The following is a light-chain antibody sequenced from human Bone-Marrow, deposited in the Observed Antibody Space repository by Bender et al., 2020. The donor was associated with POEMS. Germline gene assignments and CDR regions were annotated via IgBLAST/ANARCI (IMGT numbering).Light chain of an antibody. V-gene: IGLV2-8*01. J-gene: IGLJ2*01. CDR3: SSYAGDNNVV. Sequence: QSALTQPASVSGSPGQSITISCIGTSSNVGNYNLVSWYQRHPGKAPKLMIYEVNKWPSGVPDRFSGSKAGNTASLTVAGLQAEDEADYYCSSYAGDNNVVFGGGTKLTVL. CDR1: SSNVGNYNL. CDR2: EVN.